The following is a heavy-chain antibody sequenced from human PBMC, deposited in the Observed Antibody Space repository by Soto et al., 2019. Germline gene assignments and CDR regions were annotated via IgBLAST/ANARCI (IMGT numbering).Heavy chain of an antibody. Sequence: TXXALRLNCAASGFTFSSYAMHWVPQAPGKGLEWVAVISYDGSNKYYADSVKGRFTISRDNSKNTLYLQMNSLRAEDTAVYYCAREWELLLFYAMDVWGQGTTVTVSS. D-gene: IGHD1-26*01. J-gene: IGHJ6*02. CDR3: AREWELLLFYAMDV. CDR2: ISYDGSNK. CDR1: GFTFSSYA. V-gene: IGHV3-30-3*01.